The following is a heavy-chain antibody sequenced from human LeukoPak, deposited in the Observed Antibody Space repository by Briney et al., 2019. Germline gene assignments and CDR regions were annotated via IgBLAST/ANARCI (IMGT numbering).Heavy chain of an antibody. V-gene: IGHV3-30*18. CDR1: GFTFSSYG. CDR3: AKELTSSSGYLHYFDY. J-gene: IGHJ4*02. Sequence: GGSLRLSCAASGFTFSSYGMHWVRQAPGKGLEWVAVISYDGSNKYYADSVKGRFTISRDNSKNTLYLQMNSLRAEDTAVYYCAKELTSSSGYLHYFDYWGQGTLVTVSS. D-gene: IGHD6-13*01. CDR2: ISYDGSNK.